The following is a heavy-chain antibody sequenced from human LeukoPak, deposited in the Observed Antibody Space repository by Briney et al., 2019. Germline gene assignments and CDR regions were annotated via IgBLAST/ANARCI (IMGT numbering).Heavy chain of an antibody. D-gene: IGHD5-18*01. J-gene: IGHJ4*02. V-gene: IGHV3-30*18. CDR3: AKGKYSMYYFDY. CDR2: ISYDGSNK. Sequence: PGGSLRLSCAASGFTFSSYGMHWVRQAPGKGPEWVAVISYDGSNKYYADSVKGRFTISRDNSKNTLYLQMNSLRAEDTAVYYCAKGKYSMYYFDYWGQGTLVTVSS. CDR1: GFTFSSYG.